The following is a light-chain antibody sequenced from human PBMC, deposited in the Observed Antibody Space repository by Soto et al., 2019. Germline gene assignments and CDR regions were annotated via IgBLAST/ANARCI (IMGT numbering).Light chain of an antibody. CDR3: AAWDASLTAAV. Sequence: QSVLTQPPSESGTPGQRVTISCSGSSSNIGRNPVNWYQQLPGTAPKLLIYSNNQRPSGVPDRFSGSKSGTSASLAISGLQTEDETDYYCAAWDASLTAAVFGGGTKLTVL. CDR2: SNN. J-gene: IGLJ3*02. CDR1: SSNIGRNP. V-gene: IGLV1-44*01.